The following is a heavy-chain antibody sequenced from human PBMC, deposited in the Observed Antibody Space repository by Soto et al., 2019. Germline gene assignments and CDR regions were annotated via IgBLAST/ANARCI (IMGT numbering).Heavy chain of an antibody. CDR3: AKINWVTTRLFDY. J-gene: IGHJ4*02. CDR2: ISYDGSNN. D-gene: IGHD4-17*01. Sequence: GGSLRLSCAASGFTFSSYGMHWVRQAPGKGLEWVAVISYDGSNNYYADSVKGRFTISRDNSKNTLYLQMNSLRAEDTAVYYCAKINWVTTRLFDYWGQGTLVTVSS. CDR1: GFTFSSYG. V-gene: IGHV3-30*18.